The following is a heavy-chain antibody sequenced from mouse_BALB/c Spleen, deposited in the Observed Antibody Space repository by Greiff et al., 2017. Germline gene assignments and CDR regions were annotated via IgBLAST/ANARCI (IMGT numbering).Heavy chain of an antibody. V-gene: IGHV1-54*01. Sequence: VKLVESGAELVRPGTSVKVSCKASGYAFTNYLIEWVKQRPGQGLEWIGVINPGSGGTNYNEKFKGKATLTADKSSSTAYMQLSSLTSDDSAVYYCARCRGNYGEYYYAMDYWGQGTSVTVSS. CDR3: ARCRGNYGEYYYAMDY. D-gene: IGHD2-1*01. CDR2: INPGSGGT. CDR1: GYAFTNYL. J-gene: IGHJ4*01.